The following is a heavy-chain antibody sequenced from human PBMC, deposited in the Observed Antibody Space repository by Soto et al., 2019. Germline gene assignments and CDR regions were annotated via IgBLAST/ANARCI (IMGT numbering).Heavy chain of an antibody. CDR3: TNEGS. Sequence: GSLRLSCSASGFSFSNYPMHWVRQAPGKGLEYVSAISNTGGTTYHADSVKGRFTISRDNSKNTVSLQMSSLRAGDTAVYFCTNEGSWGQGTLVTVSS. V-gene: IGHV3-64D*06. J-gene: IGHJ5*02. CDR2: ISNTGGTT. CDR1: GFSFSNYP.